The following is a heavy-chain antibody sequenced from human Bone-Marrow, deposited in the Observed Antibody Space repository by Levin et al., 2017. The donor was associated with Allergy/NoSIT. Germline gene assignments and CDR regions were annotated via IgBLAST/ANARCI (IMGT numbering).Heavy chain of an antibody. CDR2: IYSSGST. CDR1: GASFSRYQ. CDR3: ARAVVLSVDADIIRYSNYVDV. D-gene: IGHD5-18*01. Sequence: SQTLSLTCTVSGASFSRYQWTWIRPSPGRALEWIGYIYSSGSTKYNPSLKSRVTMSVDSSKNQFSLKLSSVTAADSAVYYCARAVVLSVDADIIRYSNYVDVWGKGSTVTVSS. V-gene: IGHV4-59*01. J-gene: IGHJ6*04.